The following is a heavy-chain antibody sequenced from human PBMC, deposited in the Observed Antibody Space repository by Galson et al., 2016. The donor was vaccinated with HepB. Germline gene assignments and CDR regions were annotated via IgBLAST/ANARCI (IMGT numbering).Heavy chain of an antibody. V-gene: IGHV3-49*03. J-gene: IGHJ6*02. CDR1: GFTFSDYT. CDR3: SRHGGEGYNSSFYGMDV. Sequence: SLRLSCAGYGFTFSDYTVSWFRQAPGKGLEWVGFTRDKTYVGTTEYAASGKGRFTISRDDSKSIAYLQMNSLKSEDTAVYYCSRHGGEGYNSSFYGMDVWGQGTTVTVSS. CDR2: TRDKTYVGTT. D-gene: IGHD3-22*01.